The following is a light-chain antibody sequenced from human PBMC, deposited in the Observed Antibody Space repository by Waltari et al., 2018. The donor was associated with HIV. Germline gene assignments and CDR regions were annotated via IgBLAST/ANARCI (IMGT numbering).Light chain of an antibody. CDR3: QQRRNWPPGAT. CDR1: QSVSSY. Sequence: EIVLTQSPATLSLSPGERATLSCRASQSVSSYLAWYQQKPGQAPKLLIYGASNRATGIPARVSGSGSGTDFTLTISSLEPEDFAVYYCQQRRNWPPGATFGGGTKVEIK. CDR2: GAS. V-gene: IGKV3-11*01. J-gene: IGKJ4*01.